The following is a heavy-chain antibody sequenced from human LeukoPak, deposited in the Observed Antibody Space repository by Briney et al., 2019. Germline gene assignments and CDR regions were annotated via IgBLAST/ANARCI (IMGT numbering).Heavy chain of an antibody. V-gene: IGHV4-34*01. CDR3: AYCGGDCYLYWFDP. J-gene: IGHJ5*02. CDR1: GGSFSGYY. D-gene: IGHD2-21*02. CDR2: INHSGST. Sequence: PSETLSLTCAVYGGSFSGYYWSWIRQPPGKGLEWIGEINHSGSTNYNPSLKSRVTISVDTSKNQFSLKLSSVTAADTAVYYCAYCGGDCYLYWFDPWGQGTLVTVSS.